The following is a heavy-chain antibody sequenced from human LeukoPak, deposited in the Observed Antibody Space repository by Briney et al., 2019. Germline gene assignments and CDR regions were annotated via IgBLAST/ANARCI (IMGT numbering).Heavy chain of an antibody. CDR3: AKVDIGTIDY. CDR1: GFTFSSYG. Sequence: PGGSLRLSCAASGFTFSSYGMSWVRQAPGKGLEWVSAISGSGGSTYYADSVKGRFTISRDNSKSTLYLQMNSLRAEDTAVYYCAKVDIGTIDYWGQGTLVTVSS. V-gene: IGHV3-23*01. D-gene: IGHD2-8*01. J-gene: IGHJ4*02. CDR2: ISGSGGST.